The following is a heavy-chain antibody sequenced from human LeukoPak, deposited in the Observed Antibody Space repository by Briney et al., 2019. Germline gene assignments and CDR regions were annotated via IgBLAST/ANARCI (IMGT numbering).Heavy chain of an antibody. D-gene: IGHD3-10*01. CDR3: ARGDLYGSGSYSLTDY. CDR2: ISYDGTNK. CDR1: GFTFNTYA. V-gene: IGHV3-30*04. J-gene: IGHJ4*02. Sequence: GGSLRLSCAASGFTFNTYAMHWVRQAPGKGLEWVALISYDGTNKYYADSVKGRFTISRDNSKNTLYPQMNSLRPEDTAVYYCARGDLYGSGSYSLTDYWGQGTLVTVSS.